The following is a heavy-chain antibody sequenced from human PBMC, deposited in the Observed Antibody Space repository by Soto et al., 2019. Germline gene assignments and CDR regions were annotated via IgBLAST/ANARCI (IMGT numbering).Heavy chain of an antibody. Sequence: QVQLVQSGAELKKPGSSVKVSCKVSGGTDGTYSINWVRQAPGQGLEWMGAIIPILSTTNYAQRFQGRATITADESTGTVYLELTSLKFEDTAVYYCASRAMAVTWFDPWGQGTLVTVSS. CDR1: GGTDGTYS. V-gene: IGHV1-69*01. J-gene: IGHJ5*01. CDR2: IIPILSTT. CDR3: ASRAMAVTWFDP. D-gene: IGHD6-19*01.